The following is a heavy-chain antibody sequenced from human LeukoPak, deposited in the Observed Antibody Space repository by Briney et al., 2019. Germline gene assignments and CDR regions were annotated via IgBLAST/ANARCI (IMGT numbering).Heavy chain of an antibody. CDR2: XXXXXXX. Sequence: SETLSLTCTVSGGSISSYYWSWIRXXAXXXXXXXXXXXXXXXXXYNPSLKGRVTMSVDTSKNQFSLKLSSVTAADTAVYYCARVGSYYGSGNTDTEYYYYYGMDVWGQGTTVTVSS. CDR1: GGSISSYY. CDR3: ARVGSYYGSGNTDTEYYYYYGMDV. J-gene: IGHJ6*02. V-gene: IGHV4-4*07. D-gene: IGHD3-10*01.